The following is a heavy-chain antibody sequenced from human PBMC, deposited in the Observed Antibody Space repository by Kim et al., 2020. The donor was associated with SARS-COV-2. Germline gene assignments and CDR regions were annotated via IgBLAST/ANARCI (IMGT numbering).Heavy chain of an antibody. Sequence: SETLSLTCTVSGGSISSSSYYWGWIRQPPGKGLEWIGSIYYSGSTYYNPSLKSRVTISVDTSKNQFSLKLSSVTAADTAVYYCARDLVAGTDYFDYWGQGTLVTVSS. V-gene: IGHV4-39*07. D-gene: IGHD6-13*01. CDR1: GGSISSSSYY. J-gene: IGHJ4*02. CDR3: ARDLVAGTDYFDY. CDR2: IYYSGST.